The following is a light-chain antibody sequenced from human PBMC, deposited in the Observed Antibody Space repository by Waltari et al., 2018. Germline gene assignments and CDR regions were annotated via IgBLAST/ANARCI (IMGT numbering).Light chain of an antibody. Sequence: DIVMTQTPLSLPVTPGEPASISCRSSQSLLDSDDGNTYLDWYLQKPGQSPQLLISTLSYRASGVPDRFSGSGSGTDFTLKISRVEAEDVGVYYCMQRIEFPVTFGPGTKVDIK. V-gene: IGKV2-40*01. J-gene: IGKJ3*01. CDR3: MQRIEFPVT. CDR1: QSLLDSDDGNTY. CDR2: TLS.